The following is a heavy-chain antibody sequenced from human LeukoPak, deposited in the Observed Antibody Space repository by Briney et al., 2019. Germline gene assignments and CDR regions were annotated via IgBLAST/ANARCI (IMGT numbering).Heavy chain of an antibody. J-gene: IGHJ4*02. V-gene: IGHV3-66*01. CDR1: GFTVSRSY. CDR3: VREAGIAPAGSSDYYFDY. CDR2: IYSGGST. Sequence: GGSLRLSCAASGFTVSRSYMSWVRQAPGKGLEWVSVIYSGGSTRSADSVKGRFTIVRDTSKNTLYLQMNSLRAEDTAIYYCVREAGIAPAGSSDYYFDYWGQGTPVTVSS. D-gene: IGHD6-13*01.